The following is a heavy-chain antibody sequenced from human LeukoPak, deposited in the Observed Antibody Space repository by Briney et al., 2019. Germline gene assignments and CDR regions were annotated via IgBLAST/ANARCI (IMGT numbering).Heavy chain of an antibody. J-gene: IGHJ3*02. D-gene: IGHD3-22*01. CDR2: ISSSRTTI. CDR1: GFIFNTYS. V-gene: IGHV3-48*01. CDR3: ARGLHYYDSSGYYYPDAFDM. Sequence: GGSLRLSCAASGFIFNTYSMNWVRQAPGKGLEWVSLISSSRTTIYYADSVKGRFTISRDNAKNSLYLQMNSLRAEDTAVYYCARGLHYYDSSGYYYPDAFDMWGQGTMVTVSP.